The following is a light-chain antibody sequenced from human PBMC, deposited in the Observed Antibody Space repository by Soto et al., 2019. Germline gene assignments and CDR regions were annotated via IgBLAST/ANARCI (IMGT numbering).Light chain of an antibody. J-gene: IGKJ1*01. V-gene: IGKV3-20*01. Sequence: EIVLTQSPGTLSLSPGERATLFCRASQTVTNNYIAWYQQKPGQPPRLLIDDASRRASGIPDRFSGSGSGTDFTLTISRLEPEDFALYYCQQCATSPLTFGQGTKVDIK. CDR2: DAS. CDR1: QTVTNNY. CDR3: QQCATSPLT.